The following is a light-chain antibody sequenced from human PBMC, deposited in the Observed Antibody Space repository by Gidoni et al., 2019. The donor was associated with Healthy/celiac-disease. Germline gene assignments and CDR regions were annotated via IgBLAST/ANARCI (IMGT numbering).Light chain of an antibody. CDR3: QQYYSTPIT. CDR2: WAY. Sequence: DIVMTQSPDSLAVSLVERATINCKSSQSVLYSSNNKNYLAWYQQKPGQPPKLLIYWAYTRESGVPDRFSGSGSGTDFTLTISSRRAEDVAVYYCQQYYSTPITFGQGTRLEIK. J-gene: IGKJ5*01. V-gene: IGKV4-1*01. CDR1: QSVLYSSNNKNY.